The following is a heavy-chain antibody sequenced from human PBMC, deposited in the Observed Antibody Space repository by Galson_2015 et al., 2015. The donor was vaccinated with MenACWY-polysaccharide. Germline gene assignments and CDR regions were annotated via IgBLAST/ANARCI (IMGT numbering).Heavy chain of an antibody. D-gene: IGHD1-1*01. CDR1: GFTFRSYG. J-gene: IGHJ4*02. V-gene: IGHV3-30*18. CDR3: AKNNWNCGGGPWG. CDR2: ISYDGSNK. Sequence: SLRLSCAASGFTFRSYGMPWVRQAPGKGLEWVAVISYDGSNKYYADSVKGRFTISRDNSKNTLYLQMNSLRAEDTAVYYCAKNNWNCGGGPWGWGQGTLVTVSS.